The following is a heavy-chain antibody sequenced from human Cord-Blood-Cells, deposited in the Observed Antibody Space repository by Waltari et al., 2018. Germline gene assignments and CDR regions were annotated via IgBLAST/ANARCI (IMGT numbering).Heavy chain of an antibody. CDR2: IYYSGPN. J-gene: IGHJ4*02. CDR3: AGYSSGWY. CDR1: GGSISSSSYY. V-gene: IGHV4-39*01. D-gene: IGHD6-25*01. Sequence: QLQLQESGPGLVKPSETLSLTCPVSGGSISSSSYYWGWIRQPPGKGLEWIGSIYYSGPNYDNPTLKSRVTISVDTAKNQFSLKLSSGTAADTAGYYCAGYSSGWYWGQGTLVTVSS.